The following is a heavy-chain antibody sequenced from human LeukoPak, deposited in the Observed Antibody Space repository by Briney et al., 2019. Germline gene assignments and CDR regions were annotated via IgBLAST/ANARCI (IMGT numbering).Heavy chain of an antibody. CDR2: VYHDGSDT. J-gene: IGHJ4*02. V-gene: IGHV5-51*01. CDR3: ARFLHGNSLDY. D-gene: IGHD1-7*01. Sequence: GESLKISCQASGDTFSDTYIAWVRPMAGKGPEWMGIVYHDGSDTRYSPSFQGQVTISVDQSISTAYLQWTSLKTSGTAMYYCARFLHGNSLDYWGQGTLVTVSS. CDR1: GDTFSDTY.